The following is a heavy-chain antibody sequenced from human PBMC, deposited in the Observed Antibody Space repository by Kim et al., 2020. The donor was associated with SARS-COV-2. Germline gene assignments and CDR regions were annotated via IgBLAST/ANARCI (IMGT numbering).Heavy chain of an antibody. Sequence: GGSLRLSCAASGFTFSSYAMSWVRQAPGKGLEWVSAISGSGGSTYYADSEKGRFTISRDNYKNTLYLQMNSLRAEDTADFYCTTDRGRVWQFTMVLGISLFFDXXXQGXXVT. CDR1: GFTFSSYA. J-gene: IGHJ4*02. D-gene: IGHD3-10*01. V-gene: IGHV3-23*01. CDR3: TTDRGRVWQFTMVLGISLFFDX. CDR2: ISGSGGST.